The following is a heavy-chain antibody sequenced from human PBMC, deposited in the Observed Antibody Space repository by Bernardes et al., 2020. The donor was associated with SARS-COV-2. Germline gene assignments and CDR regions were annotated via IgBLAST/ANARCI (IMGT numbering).Heavy chain of an antibody. J-gene: IGHJ1*01. V-gene: IGHV3-33*01. Sequence: GSLRLSCSASGFIFSNIGMHWVRQAPGQGLEWVAIVWYDGKTKLYGDSVQGRFSISRDNSKSTVYLQMNSLRVDDTAVYYCVRDYFGRDDPNDSVPTQHWGQGTLVTVSS. CDR3: VRDYFGRDDPNDSVPTQH. D-gene: IGHD3-9*01. CDR2: VWYDGKTK. CDR1: GFIFSNIG.